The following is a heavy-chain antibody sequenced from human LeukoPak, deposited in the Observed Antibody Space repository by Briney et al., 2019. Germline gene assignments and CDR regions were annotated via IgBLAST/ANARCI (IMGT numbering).Heavy chain of an antibody. CDR2: IRTKTYGGTT. Sequence: GGSLRLSCTASGFTFGDYAMTWVREAPGKGLEWVGFIRTKTYGGTTEYAASVKGRFTISRDDSKTIAYLQMNSLKTDDTAVYYCTRGYSGSFHWGQGTLVTVSS. CDR1: GFTFGDYA. D-gene: IGHD5-12*01. V-gene: IGHV3-49*04. J-gene: IGHJ4*02. CDR3: TRGYSGSFH.